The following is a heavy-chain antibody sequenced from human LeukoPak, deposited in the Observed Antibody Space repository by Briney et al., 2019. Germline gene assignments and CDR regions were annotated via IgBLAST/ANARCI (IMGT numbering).Heavy chain of an antibody. J-gene: IGHJ5*02. CDR3: ARGFSTMVRGVIITCWFDP. Sequence: SETLSLTCAVYGVSFSGYYWSWIRQPPGKGLEWIGEINHSGSTNYNPSLKSRVTISVDTSKNQFSLKLSSVTAADTAVYCCARGFSTMVRGVIITCWFDPWGQGTLVTVSS. CDR1: GVSFSGYY. CDR2: INHSGST. D-gene: IGHD3-10*01. V-gene: IGHV4-34*01.